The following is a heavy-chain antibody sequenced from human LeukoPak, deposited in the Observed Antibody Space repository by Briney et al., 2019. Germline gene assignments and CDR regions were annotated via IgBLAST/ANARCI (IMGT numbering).Heavy chain of an antibody. Sequence: ASVKVSCKASGGTFSSYAISWVRQAPGQGLEWMGRIIPILGIANYAQKFQGRVTITADKSTSTAYMELSSLRSEDTDVYYCASSMTTVTTIVYWGQGTLVTVSS. D-gene: IGHD4-17*01. V-gene: IGHV1-69*04. CDR1: GGTFSSYA. J-gene: IGHJ4*02. CDR2: IIPILGIA. CDR3: ASSMTTVTTIVY.